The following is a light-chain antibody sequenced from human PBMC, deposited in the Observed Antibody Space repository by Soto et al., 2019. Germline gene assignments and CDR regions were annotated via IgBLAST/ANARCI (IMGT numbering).Light chain of an antibody. CDR3: GSYAGNYNFV. J-gene: IGLJ1*01. Sequence: QSPLPQPPSASRSPGQSVIISCTGTSTDIGGSNYVYWYQHHPGKDPKLMVFEINTRPSGVPGRFSGSKSGNTASLTVSGFQTEDEADYYCGSYAGNYNFVFGTGTKVTVL. CDR1: STDIGGSNY. V-gene: IGLV2-8*01. CDR2: EIN.